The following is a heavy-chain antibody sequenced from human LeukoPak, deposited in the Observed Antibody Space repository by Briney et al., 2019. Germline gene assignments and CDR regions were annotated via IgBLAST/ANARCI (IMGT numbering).Heavy chain of an antibody. CDR2: IYYNGII. CDR1: GGSISSYY. V-gene: IGHV4-59*01. CDR3: ARRLNYFDSSGYYFDY. J-gene: IGHJ4*02. D-gene: IGHD3-22*01. Sequence: ETLSLTCTVSGGSISSYYWSWIRQPPGKGLEWIGYIYYNGIINYNPSLKSRVTISVDTSKNQFSLKLSSVTAADTAVYYCARRLNYFDSSGYYFDYWGLGTLVTVSS.